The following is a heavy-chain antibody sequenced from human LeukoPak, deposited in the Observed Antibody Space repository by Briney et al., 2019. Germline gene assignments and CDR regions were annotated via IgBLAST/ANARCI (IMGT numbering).Heavy chain of an antibody. CDR3: ARGRRGYSYQTFDY. CDR1: GGSFSGYY. CDR2: INHSGST. D-gene: IGHD5-18*01. J-gene: IGHJ4*02. Sequence: SETLSLTCAVYGGSFSGYYWSWIRQPPGKGLEWIGEINHSGSTNYNPSLKSRVTISVDTSKNQFSLKLSSVTAADTAVYYCARGRRGYSYQTFDYWGQGTLVTVSS. V-gene: IGHV4-34*01.